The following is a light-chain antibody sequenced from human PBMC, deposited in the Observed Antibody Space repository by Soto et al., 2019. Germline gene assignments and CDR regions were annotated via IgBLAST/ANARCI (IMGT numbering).Light chain of an antibody. CDR3: QQYGNPPT. J-gene: IGKJ1*01. CDR2: GAT. CDR1: QSVTDNY. Sequence: EIVLTQSPATLSLSPGERASLSCRARQSVTDNYVAWYQQKPGQAPRLLIHGATFRATAVPDRFSGSGSGTDFTLTISSLEPEDFAVYHCQQYGNPPTFGQGTKVEIK. V-gene: IGKV3-20*01.